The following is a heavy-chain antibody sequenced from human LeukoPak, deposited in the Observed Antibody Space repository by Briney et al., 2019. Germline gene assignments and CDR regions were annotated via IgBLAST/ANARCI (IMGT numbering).Heavy chain of an antibody. CDR2: INPNSGGT. D-gene: IGHD3-3*01. J-gene: IGHJ4*02. CDR3: ARSSHLLRFLEWLTYDY. Sequence: GASVKVSCKASGYTLPGYYMHWVRQAPGQGLEWMGWINPNSGGTNYAQKFQGRVTMTRDTSISTAYMELSRLRSDDAAVYYCARSSHLLRFLEWLTYDYWGQGTLVTVSS. CDR1: GYTLPGYY. V-gene: IGHV1-2*02.